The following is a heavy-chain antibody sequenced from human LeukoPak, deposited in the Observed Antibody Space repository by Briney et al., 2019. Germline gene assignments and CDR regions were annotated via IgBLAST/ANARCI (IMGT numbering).Heavy chain of an antibody. V-gene: IGHV3-7*01. CDR2: IKQDGSEK. D-gene: IGHD6-19*01. CDR1: GFTFSIYW. J-gene: IGHJ4*02. Sequence: GGSLRLSCAASGFTFSIYWMSWVRQAPGKGLEWVANIKQDGSEKYYVDSVKGRFTISRDNAKNSLYLQMNSLRAEDTAVYYCASFRITVAGRTGLDYWGQGTLVTVSS. CDR3: ASFRITVAGRTGLDY.